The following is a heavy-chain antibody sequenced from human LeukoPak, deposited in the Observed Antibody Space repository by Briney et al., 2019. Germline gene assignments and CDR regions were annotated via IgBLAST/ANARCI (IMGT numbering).Heavy chain of an antibody. V-gene: IGHV3-33*01. D-gene: IGHD6-6*01. CDR3: ARPTYSSSRYFDL. Sequence: GGSLRLSCAASGFTFSSYGMHWVRQAPGKGLEWVAVIWYDGSNKYYADSVKGRFTISRDNSKNTLYLQMNSLRAEDTAVYYCARPTYSSSRYFDLWGRGALVTVSS. J-gene: IGHJ2*01. CDR2: IWYDGSNK. CDR1: GFTFSSYG.